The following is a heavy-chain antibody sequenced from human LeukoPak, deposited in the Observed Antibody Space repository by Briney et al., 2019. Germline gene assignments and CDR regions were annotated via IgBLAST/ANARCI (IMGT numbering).Heavy chain of an antibody. D-gene: IGHD3-10*01. J-gene: IGHJ6*03. CDR3: ARASPPRYYGSGSYYPRHYYYYYYMDV. Sequence: PSETLSLTCTVSGYSISSGYYWGWIRQPPGKGLEWIGSIYHSGSTYYNPSLKSRVTISVDTSKNQFSLKLSSVTAADTAVYYCARASPPRYYGSGSYYPRHYYYYYYMDVWGKGTTVTVSS. CDR1: GYSISSGYY. V-gene: IGHV4-38-2*02. CDR2: IYHSGST.